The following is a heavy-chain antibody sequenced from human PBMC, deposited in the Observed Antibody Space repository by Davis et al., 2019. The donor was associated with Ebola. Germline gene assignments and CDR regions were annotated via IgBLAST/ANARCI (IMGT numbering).Heavy chain of an antibody. CDR3: AKGDRRGYSGYIDF. Sequence: GGSLRLSCAASGITFNSYAMSWVRQAPGKGLEWVSSITGSGTSTYYADSVKGRFTISRDNSKNTLYLQMNSLRAEDTAVYYCAKGDRRGYSGYIDFWGQGTLVTVSS. J-gene: IGHJ4*02. CDR1: GITFNSYA. V-gene: IGHV3-23*01. D-gene: IGHD5-12*01. CDR2: ITGSGTST.